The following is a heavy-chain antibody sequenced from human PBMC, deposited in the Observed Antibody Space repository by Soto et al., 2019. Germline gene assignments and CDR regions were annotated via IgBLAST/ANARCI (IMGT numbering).Heavy chain of an antibody. CDR3: ARDRTDSGYYTNWLDP. CDR2: IIPIFGTT. Sequence: ASVKVSCKASGCTFGSDAITWVRQARGQGLEWVGRIIPIFGTTNYAQNLQGRVTISADKSTLTSYMELHSLKSDDTALYYCARDRTDSGYYTNWLDPWGQGTQVTVSS. V-gene: IGHV1-69*06. D-gene: IGHD3-22*01. J-gene: IGHJ5*02. CDR1: GCTFGSDA.